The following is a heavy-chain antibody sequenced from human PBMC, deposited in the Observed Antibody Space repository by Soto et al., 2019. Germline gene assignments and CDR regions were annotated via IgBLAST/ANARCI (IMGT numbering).Heavy chain of an antibody. CDR2: IKQDGSEK. CDR3: ARVVVVIPPGYYYAMDV. J-gene: IGHJ6*02. V-gene: IGHV3-7*02. Sequence: PGGSLRLSCAASGFTFSSYWMSWVRQAPGKGLEWVANIKQDGSEKYYVDSVKGRFTISRDNAKNSLYLQMNSLRDEDTVVYYCARVVVVIPPGYYYAMDVWGQGTTVTVSS. CDR1: GFTFSSYW. D-gene: IGHD3-22*01.